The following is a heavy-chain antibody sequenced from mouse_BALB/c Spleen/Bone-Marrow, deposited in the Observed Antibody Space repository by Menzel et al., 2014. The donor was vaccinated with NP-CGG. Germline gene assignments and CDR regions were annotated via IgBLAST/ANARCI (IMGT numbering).Heavy chain of an antibody. V-gene: IGHV1S81*02. Sequence: VQLQQSGAELVKPGASVKLSCKASGYTFTSYYMYWVKQRPGQGLEWIGGINPSNGGTNFNEKFKSKATPTVDKSSSTAYMQLSSLTSEDSAVYYCTRGLRAWFAYWGQGTLVTVSA. D-gene: IGHD3-1*01. CDR1: GYTFTSYY. J-gene: IGHJ3*01. CDR2: INPSNGGT. CDR3: TRGLRAWFAY.